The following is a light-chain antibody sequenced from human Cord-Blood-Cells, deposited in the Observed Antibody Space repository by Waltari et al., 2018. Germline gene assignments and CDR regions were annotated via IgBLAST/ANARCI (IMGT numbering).Light chain of an antibody. J-gene: IGKJ4*01. CDR1: QSISSY. CDR2: AAS. CDR3: QQSYSTP. V-gene: IGKV1-39*01. Sequence: DIQMTQSPSSLSASVGDRVTITCRASQSISSYLNWYQQKPGKAPKLLIYAASILQSGVPSRFSGSGSGTDFTLTISSLQPEDFATYYCQQSYSTPFGGGTKVEIK.